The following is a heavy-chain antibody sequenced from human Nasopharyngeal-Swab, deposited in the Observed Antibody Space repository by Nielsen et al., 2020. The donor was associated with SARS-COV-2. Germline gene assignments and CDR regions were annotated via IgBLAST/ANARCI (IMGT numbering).Heavy chain of an antibody. J-gene: IGHJ4*02. CDR3: AKGRVPVADV. CDR2: IVGNGAST. CDR1: GLTFSNAA. D-gene: IGHD6-19*01. V-gene: IGHV3-23*01. Sequence: GVLKNSCVASGLTFSNAAMNWVRQAPGKGLEWVSGIVGNGASTYYGDSVKGRFTISRDNSKNTVYLQMNSLRAEDTAVYYCAKGRVPVADVWGQGTLVTVSS.